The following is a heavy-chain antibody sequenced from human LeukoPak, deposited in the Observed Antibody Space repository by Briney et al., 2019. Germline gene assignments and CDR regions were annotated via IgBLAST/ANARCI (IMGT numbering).Heavy chain of an antibody. V-gene: IGHV1-46*01. J-gene: IGHJ4*02. Sequence: ASVKVSCKASGYTFTSYYMHWVRQAPGQGLEWMGIINPSGGSTSYAQKFQGRVTMTRDMSTSTVYMELSSLRSEDTAVYYCARAPYSSGWYSPNFDYWGQGTLVTVSS. D-gene: IGHD6-19*01. CDR3: ARAPYSSGWYSPNFDY. CDR2: INPSGGST. CDR1: GYTFTSYY.